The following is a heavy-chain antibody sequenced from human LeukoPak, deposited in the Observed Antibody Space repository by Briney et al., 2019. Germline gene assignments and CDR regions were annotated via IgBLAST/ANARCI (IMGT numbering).Heavy chain of an antibody. D-gene: IGHD1-26*01. V-gene: IGHV3-48*01. CDR3: ARDPARFSGPT. J-gene: IGHJ3*01. CDR2: ISSSSSTI. Sequence: GGSLRLSCAASGFIFSSYSMTWVRQAPGKGLEWVSYISSSSSTIDYADSVKGRLTISRDNSKNTLYLQMNSLRAEDTAVYYCARDPARFSGPTWGQGTMVTVSS. CDR1: GFIFSSYS.